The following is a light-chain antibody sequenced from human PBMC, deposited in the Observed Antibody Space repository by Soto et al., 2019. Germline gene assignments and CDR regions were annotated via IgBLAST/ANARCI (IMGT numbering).Light chain of an antibody. J-gene: IGKJ5*01. V-gene: IGKV3-15*01. CDR3: RQYYDWPIT. CDR1: QSGSSN. CDR2: GAS. Sequence: SQAAVSVTMGGAATLSCRASQSGSSNLAWYQQKPGQAPRLLIYGASSRATGIPARVSGSGSGAESALPLSSLQSEDFAVYYCRQYYDWPITFGQGTLLAI.